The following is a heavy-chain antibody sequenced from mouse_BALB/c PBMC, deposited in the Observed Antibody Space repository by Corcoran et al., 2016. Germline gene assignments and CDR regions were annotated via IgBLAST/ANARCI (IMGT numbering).Heavy chain of an antibody. D-gene: IGHD1-2*01. CDR2: IDPANGNT. J-gene: IGHJ4*01. CDR1: GFNINDTY. Sequence: EVQLQQSGAELVKPGASVKLSCTASGFNINDTYMHWVKQRPEQGLEWIGRIDPANGNTKYDPKFQGKATITADTSSNTAYLQLSSLTSEDTAVYYCARGLLRRGAMDYWGQGTSVTVSS. V-gene: IGHV14-3*02. CDR3: ARGLLRRGAMDY.